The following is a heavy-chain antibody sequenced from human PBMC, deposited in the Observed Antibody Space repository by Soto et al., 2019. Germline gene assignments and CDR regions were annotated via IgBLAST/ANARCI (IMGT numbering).Heavy chain of an antibody. CDR1: GGSFSGYY. CDR3: ATSVDQLTFDY. J-gene: IGHJ4*02. Sequence: SETLSLTCAVYGGSFSGYYWSWIRQHPGKGLEWIGYIYYSGSTYYNPSLKSRVTISVDTSKNQFSLKLSSVTAADTAVYYCATSVDQLTFDYWGQGTLVTVSS. V-gene: IGHV4-31*11. D-gene: IGHD1-1*01. CDR2: IYYSGST.